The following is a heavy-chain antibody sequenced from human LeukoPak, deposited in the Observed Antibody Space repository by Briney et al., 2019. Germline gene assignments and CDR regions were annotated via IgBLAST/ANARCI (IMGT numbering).Heavy chain of an antibody. J-gene: IGHJ6*02. CDR2: ISAYNGNT. D-gene: IGHD3-22*01. Sequence: ASVKVSCKASGYTFTSYGISWVRQAPGQGLEWMGWISAYNGNTNYAQKLQGRVTMTTDTSTSTAYMELRSLRSDDTAVYYCARVMYYYGSSGYWGPYGMDVWGQGTTVTVSS. V-gene: IGHV1-18*01. CDR1: GYTFTSYG. CDR3: ARVMYYYGSSGYWGPYGMDV.